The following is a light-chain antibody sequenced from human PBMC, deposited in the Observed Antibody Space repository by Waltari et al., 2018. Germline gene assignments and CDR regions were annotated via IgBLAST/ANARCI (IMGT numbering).Light chain of an antibody. J-gene: IGKJ2*01. CDR1: QSVSSY. CDR2: AAS. V-gene: IGKV3-11*01. Sequence: EIVLTQSPATLSLSPGERATLSCRASQSVSSYLVWYQQKPGQAPRLLIFAASKRATGIPARFRGSGSGTDFTLTISSLEPEDFAVYYCQQRGNWPSGYTFGQGTKLEIK. CDR3: QQRGNWPSGYT.